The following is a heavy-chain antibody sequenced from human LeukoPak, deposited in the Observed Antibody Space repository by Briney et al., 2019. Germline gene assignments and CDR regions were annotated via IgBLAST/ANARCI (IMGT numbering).Heavy chain of an antibody. J-gene: IGHJ4*02. V-gene: IGHV4-34*01. D-gene: IGHD4-17*01. CDR1: GGSFSGYY. CDR2: INHSGSA. CDR3: ARGRGTVTTH. Sequence: KPSETLSLTCAVYGGSFSGYYWTWIRQPPGKGLEWIGEINHSGSANYNPSLKSRVTISLDTSKNQFSLKLSSVTAADTAVYYCARGRGTVTTHWGQGTLVTVSS.